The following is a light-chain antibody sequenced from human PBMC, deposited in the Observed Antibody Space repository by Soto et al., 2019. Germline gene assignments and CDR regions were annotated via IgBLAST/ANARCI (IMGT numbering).Light chain of an antibody. CDR3: QQCTKWPLLT. Sequence: EIVLTQSPATLSLSPGETATLSCRASQSVNTALAWYQKKPGQAPRLLIYDASTRATGIPVRFSGSGSGTDFTLTISSLEPEDFAVYYCQQCTKWPLLTFGGGTKVEIK. J-gene: IGKJ4*01. CDR1: QSVNTA. V-gene: IGKV3-11*01. CDR2: DAS.